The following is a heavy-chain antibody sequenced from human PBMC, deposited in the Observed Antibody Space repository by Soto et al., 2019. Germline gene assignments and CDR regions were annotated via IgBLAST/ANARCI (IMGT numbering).Heavy chain of an antibody. Sequence: RQAPGQGLEWMGWINPDSGATNYPQKFQGWVTMTRDTSINTVYMEVTRLRSDDTAVYYCTRERGTYFDYWGQGTLVTGSS. V-gene: IGHV1-2*04. D-gene: IGHD3-16*01. CDR3: TRERGTYFDY. CDR2: INPDSGAT. J-gene: IGHJ4*02.